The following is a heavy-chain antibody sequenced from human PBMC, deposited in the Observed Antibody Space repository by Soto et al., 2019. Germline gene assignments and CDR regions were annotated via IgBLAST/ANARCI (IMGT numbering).Heavy chain of an antibody. J-gene: IGHJ4*02. V-gene: IGHV4-39*05. Sequence: PSLTCTVSGGSISSSSYYWGWIRQPPGKGLEWIVSIYYSGSTYYNPSLKSRVTISVDTSKNQFSLKLSYVTAADTAVYYCENYDRSGYYNYWGQGTLVTVYS. D-gene: IGHD3-22*01. CDR1: GGSISSSSYY. CDR2: IYYSGST. CDR3: ENYDRSGYYNY.